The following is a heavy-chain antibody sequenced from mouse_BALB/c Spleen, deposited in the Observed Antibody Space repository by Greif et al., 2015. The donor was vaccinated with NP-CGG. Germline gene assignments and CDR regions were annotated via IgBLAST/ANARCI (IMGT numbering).Heavy chain of an antibody. V-gene: IGHV1-14*01. D-gene: IGHD1-1*01. J-gene: IGHJ1*01. CDR1: GYTFTSYV. CDR3: ARWYYGSSYSFDV. CDR2: INPYNDGT. Sequence: VQLKESGPELVKPGASVKMSCKASGYTFTSYVMHWVKQKPGQGLEWIGYINPYNDGTKYNEKFKGKATLTSDKSSSTAYMELSSLTSEDSAVYYCARWYYGSSYSFDVWGAGTTVTVSS.